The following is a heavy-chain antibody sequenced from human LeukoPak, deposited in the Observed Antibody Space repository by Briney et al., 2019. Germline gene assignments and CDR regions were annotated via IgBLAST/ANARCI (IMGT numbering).Heavy chain of an antibody. CDR2: VYYSGST. V-gene: IGHV4-61*01. D-gene: IGHD3-22*01. CDR1: GGSVRSDSYY. Sequence: PSETLSLTCTVSGGSVRSDSYYWSWIRQPPGKGLEWIGNVYYSGSTNYNPSLKSRVTISVDTSKNQFSLKLRSVTAADTAVYYCVREAATDYYDSSGYYRQTEVFDAWGQGTMVTVSS. CDR3: VREAATDYYDSSGYYRQTEVFDA. J-gene: IGHJ3*01.